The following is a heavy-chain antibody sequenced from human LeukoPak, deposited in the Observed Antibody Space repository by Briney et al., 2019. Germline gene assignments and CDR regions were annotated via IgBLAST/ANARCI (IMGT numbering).Heavy chain of an antibody. CDR2: LIPIFGTA. Sequence: ASVKVSCKASGGTFSSYAISWVRQAPGQGLEWMGGLIPIFGTANYAQKFQGRVTITADESTSTAYMELSSLRSEDTAVYYCARAPYYYDSSGTGEFDYWGQGTLVTVSS. CDR1: GGTFSSYA. J-gene: IGHJ4*02. CDR3: ARAPYYYDSSGTGEFDY. V-gene: IGHV1-69*13. D-gene: IGHD3-22*01.